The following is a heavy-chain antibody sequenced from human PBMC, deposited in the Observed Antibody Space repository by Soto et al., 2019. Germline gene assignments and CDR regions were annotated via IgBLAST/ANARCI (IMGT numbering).Heavy chain of an antibody. Sequence: QVQLQESGPGLVKPSETLSLTCTVSGGSISSYYWSWIRQPPGKGLEWIGYIYYSGSTNYNPSLKSRGPISVDTSKNQFSLKLSAVTAADTAVYYCARRWGSYFDYWGQGTLVTVSS. CDR2: IYYSGST. CDR3: ARRWGSYFDY. CDR1: GGSISSYY. D-gene: IGHD7-27*01. V-gene: IGHV4-59*08. J-gene: IGHJ4*02.